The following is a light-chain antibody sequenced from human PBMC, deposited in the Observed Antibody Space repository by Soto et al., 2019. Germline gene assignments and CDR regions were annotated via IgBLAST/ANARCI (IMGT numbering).Light chain of an antibody. CDR2: GAS. J-gene: IGKJ2*01. Sequence: EIVLTQSPGTLSLFPGERATLSCRASQSVSSSYLAWYQQKPGQAPRLLIYGASSRSTGIPDRFSGSGSGTDFTLTISRLEPEDFAVYYCQQYGSSPRTFSQGTKLEIK. CDR1: QSVSSSY. V-gene: IGKV3-20*01. CDR3: QQYGSSPRT.